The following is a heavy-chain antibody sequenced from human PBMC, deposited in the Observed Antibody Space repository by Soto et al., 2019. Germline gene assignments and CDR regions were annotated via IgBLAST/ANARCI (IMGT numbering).Heavy chain of an antibody. J-gene: IGHJ5*02. V-gene: IGHV4-39*01. D-gene: IGHD3-10*01. CDR1: GDSISNSNYY. CDR2: IYYSGST. Sequence: SETLSLTCTISGDSISNSNYYWGRIRQPPGKGLEWIGSIYYSGSTYYNPSLKSRVTISADTSRNQFSLKLRSVTAGDTAVYHCARTGYGSGRTWFDPWGQGTLVTVS. CDR3: ARTGYGSGRTWFDP.